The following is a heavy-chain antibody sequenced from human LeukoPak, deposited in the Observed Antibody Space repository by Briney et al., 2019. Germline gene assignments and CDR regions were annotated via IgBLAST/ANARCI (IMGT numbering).Heavy chain of an antibody. V-gene: IGHV1-18*01. J-gene: IGHJ4*02. CDR3: ARALGYCSGGSCYARGGDDY. D-gene: IGHD2-15*01. Sequence: ASVKVSCKASGYTFTSYGISWVRQAPGQGLEWMGWISAYNGNTNYAQKLQGRVTMTTDTSTSTAYVELRSLRSDDTAVYYCARALGYCSGGSCYARGGDDYWGQGTLVTVSS. CDR2: ISAYNGNT. CDR1: GYTFTSYG.